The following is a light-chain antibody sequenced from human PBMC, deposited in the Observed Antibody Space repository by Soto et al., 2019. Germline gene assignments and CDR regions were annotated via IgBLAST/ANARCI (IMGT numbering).Light chain of an antibody. CDR2: AAS. CDR3: QQYGSSPYMYT. V-gene: IGKV3-20*01. CDR1: QSVSTSY. Sequence: EIVLTQSPGTLSLSPGDSATLSCRTSQSVSTSYLAWYQQKRSQAPRLLIYAASSRATGIPDRFSGSGSGADFTLTISRLEPEDSAVYYCQQYGSSPYMYTFGQGTNLEI. J-gene: IGKJ2*01.